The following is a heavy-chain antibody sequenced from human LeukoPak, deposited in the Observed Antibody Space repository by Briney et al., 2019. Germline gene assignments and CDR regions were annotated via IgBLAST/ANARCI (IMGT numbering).Heavy chain of an antibody. V-gene: IGHV3-30-3*01. CDR3: ARAQYCSGGSCYLYPLDY. D-gene: IGHD2-15*01. CDR1: GFTVSSNY. Sequence: GGSLRLSCAASGFTVSSNYMSWVRQAPGKGLEWAAVISYDGNNKYYADSVMGRFTVSRDNSKETVYLQLNSLRAEDTAVYYCARAQYCSGGSCYLYPLDYWGQGTLVTVSS. J-gene: IGHJ4*02. CDR2: ISYDGNNK.